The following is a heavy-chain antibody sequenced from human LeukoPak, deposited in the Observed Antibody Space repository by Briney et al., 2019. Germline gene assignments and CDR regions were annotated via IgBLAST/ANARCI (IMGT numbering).Heavy chain of an antibody. J-gene: IGHJ6*02. CDR3: AKGGGSTSPYAMDV. V-gene: IGHV3-30*02. CDR1: GFTFNNYG. D-gene: IGHD2-2*01. CDR2: VLSAGSYK. Sequence: GGSLRLSCAASGFTFNNYGMPWVRQAPGKGLEWVTFVLSAGSYKYADSVKGRFTISRDNFKNRLYLQMNSLRPDDTAVYYCAKGGGSTSPYAMDVWGQGTTVTVSS.